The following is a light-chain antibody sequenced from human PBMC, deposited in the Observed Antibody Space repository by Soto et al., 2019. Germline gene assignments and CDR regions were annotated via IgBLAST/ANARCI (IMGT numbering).Light chain of an antibody. Sequence: QSALTQPASVSGSPGQSITISCTGTSSDIGAYDYVSWYQQHPGKAPKLMIYEVFRRPSGISDRFSGSKSANTASLTISGLQAEDEADYYCCSYTTTSTFVFGGGTKLTVL. CDR3: CSYTTTSTFV. CDR1: SSDIGAYDY. CDR2: EVF. J-gene: IGLJ2*01. V-gene: IGLV2-14*03.